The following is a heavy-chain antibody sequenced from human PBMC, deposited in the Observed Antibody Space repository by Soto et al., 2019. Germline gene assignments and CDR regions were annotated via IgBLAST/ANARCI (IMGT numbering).Heavy chain of an antibody. V-gene: IGHV3-49*05. CDR1: GFTFGDYA. CDR3: TRSSSSSWVGGYYYYGMDV. J-gene: IGHJ6*02. D-gene: IGHD6-13*01. CDR2: IRSKAYGGTT. Sequence: EVQLVESGGGLVKPGRSLRLSCTASGFTFGDYAMSWFRQAPGKGLEWVGFIRSKAYGGTTEYAASVKGRFTISRDDSKSIAYLQMNSLKTEDTAVYYCTRSSSSSWVGGYYYYGMDVWGQGTTVTVSS.